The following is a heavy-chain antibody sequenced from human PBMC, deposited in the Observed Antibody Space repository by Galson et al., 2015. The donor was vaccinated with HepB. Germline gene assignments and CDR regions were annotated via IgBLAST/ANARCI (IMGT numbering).Heavy chain of an antibody. D-gene: IGHD1-1*01. CDR2: ISYDGSNK. Sequence: SLRLSCAASGFTFSSYAMHWVRQAPGKGLEWVAVISYDGSNKYYADSVKGRFTISRDNSKNTLYLQMNSLRAEDTAVYYCARVPIDERANYGMDVWGQGTTVTVSS. CDR1: GFTFSSYA. V-gene: IGHV3-30-3*01. CDR3: ARVPIDERANYGMDV. J-gene: IGHJ6*02.